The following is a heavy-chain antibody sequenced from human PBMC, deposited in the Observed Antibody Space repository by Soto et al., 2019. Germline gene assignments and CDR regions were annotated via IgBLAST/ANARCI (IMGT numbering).Heavy chain of an antibody. CDR3: ARQDVVVVAATPIYYGMDV. CDR2: IYPGDSDT. CDR1: RYSFTSYW. Sequence: PGESLKISCNGSRYSFTSYWIGWVLQMPGKGLEWMGIIYPGDSDTRYSPSFQGQVTISADKSISTAYLQWSSLKASDTAMYYCARQDVVVVAATPIYYGMDVWGQGTTVTVSS. V-gene: IGHV5-51*01. J-gene: IGHJ6*02. D-gene: IGHD2-15*01.